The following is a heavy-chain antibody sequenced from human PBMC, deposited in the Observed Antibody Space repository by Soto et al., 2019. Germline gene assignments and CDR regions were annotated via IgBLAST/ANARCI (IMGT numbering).Heavy chain of an antibody. D-gene: IGHD3-22*01. Sequence: QVQLQESGPGLVKPSETLSLTCTVSGGSISSYYWSWIRQPPGKGLEWIGYIYYSGSTNYNPSLKSRLTTSVDTSQNQFSLKLSSVTAAGTAVYYCASVGSSMIVVGWGQGTLVTVSS. CDR3: ASVGSSMIVVG. CDR2: IYYSGST. J-gene: IGHJ4*02. CDR1: GGSISSYY. V-gene: IGHV4-59*01.